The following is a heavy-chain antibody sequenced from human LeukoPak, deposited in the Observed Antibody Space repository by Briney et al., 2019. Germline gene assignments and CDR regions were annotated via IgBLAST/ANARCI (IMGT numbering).Heavy chain of an antibody. V-gene: IGHV3-7*01. Sequence: GGSLRLSCTASGFSFSNHYVRWIRQAPGKGLEWVANINEDGSNKWHLGSVKGRFTVSRGNARNSLYLQMNSLRVEDTAVYYCTRVIVAVPGYFDYFDFWGQGVLVTVSS. CDR1: GFSFSNHY. CDR3: TRVIVAVPGYFDYFDF. J-gene: IGHJ4*02. CDR2: INEDGSNK. D-gene: IGHD6-19*01.